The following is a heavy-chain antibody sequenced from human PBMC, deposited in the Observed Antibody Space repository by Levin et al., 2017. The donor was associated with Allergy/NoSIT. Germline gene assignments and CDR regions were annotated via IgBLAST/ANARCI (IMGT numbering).Heavy chain of an antibody. CDR2: IYSGGST. CDR3: ASLLDGSSSRGDY. D-gene: IGHD6-13*01. CDR1: GFTVSSNY. V-gene: IGHV3-53*01. Sequence: PGGSLRLSCAASGFTVSSNYMSWVRQAPGKGLEWVSVIYSGGSTYYADSVKGRFTISRDNSKNTLYLQMNSLRAEDTAVYYCASLLDGSSSRGDYWGQGTLVTVSS. J-gene: IGHJ4*02.